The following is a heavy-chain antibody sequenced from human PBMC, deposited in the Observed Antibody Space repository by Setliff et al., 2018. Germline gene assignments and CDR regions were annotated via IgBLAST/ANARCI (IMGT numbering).Heavy chain of an antibody. CDR1: GYTFTSYY. D-gene: IGHD4-17*01. CDR2: INPSGGST. J-gene: IGHJ3*02. Sequence: ASVKVSCKASGYTFTSYYMHWVRQAPGQGLEWMGIINPSGGSTSYAQKFQGRVTMTRDTSTSTVYMELSSLGSEDTAVYYCARVGRMTTVAPHDAFDIWGQGTMVTVSS. V-gene: IGHV1-46*01. CDR3: ARVGRMTTVAPHDAFDI.